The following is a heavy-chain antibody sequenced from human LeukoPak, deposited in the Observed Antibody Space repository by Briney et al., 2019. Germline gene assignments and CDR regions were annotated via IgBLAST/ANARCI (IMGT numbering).Heavy chain of an antibody. CDR1: GFTLSSYS. CDR3: ARDRAYYYDSSGYYYYYYYMDV. D-gene: IGHD3-22*01. J-gene: IGHJ6*03. CDR2: ISSSSSTI. Sequence: GGSLRLSCAASGFTLSSYSMNWVRQAPGKGLEWVSYISSSSSTIYYADSVKGRFTISRDNAKNSLYLQMNSLRDEDTAVYYCARDRAYYYDSSGYYYYYYYMDVWGKGTTVTVSS. V-gene: IGHV3-48*02.